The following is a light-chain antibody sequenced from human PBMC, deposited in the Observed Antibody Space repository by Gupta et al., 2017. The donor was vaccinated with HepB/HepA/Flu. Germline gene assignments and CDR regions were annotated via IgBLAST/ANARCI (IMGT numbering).Light chain of an antibody. CDR2: AAS. Sequence: IAMTQSPSSVSASVGDRVTITCRASRVIRSWLAWYQQKPGKPPKLLIYAASSLQSGVPSRFSGSGSGTDVSLTISSLQPEDVATYYCQQANSFPITFGQGTRLEIK. CDR1: RVIRSW. J-gene: IGKJ5*01. CDR3: QQANSFPIT. V-gene: IGKV1D-12*01.